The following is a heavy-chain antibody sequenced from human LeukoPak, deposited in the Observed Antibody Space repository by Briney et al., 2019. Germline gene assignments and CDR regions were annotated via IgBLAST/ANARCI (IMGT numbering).Heavy chain of an antibody. CDR1: GGSISSYY. V-gene: IGHV4-59*01. J-gene: IGHJ3*02. D-gene: IGHD1-26*01. CDR3: AFAYSGSYPGAFDI. CDR2: IYYSGST. Sequence: LSETLSLTCTVSGGSISSYYWSWLRQPPGKGLEWIGYIYYSGSTNYNPSLKSRVTISVDTSKNQFSLKLSSVTAADTAVYYCAFAYSGSYPGAFDIWGQGTMVTVSS.